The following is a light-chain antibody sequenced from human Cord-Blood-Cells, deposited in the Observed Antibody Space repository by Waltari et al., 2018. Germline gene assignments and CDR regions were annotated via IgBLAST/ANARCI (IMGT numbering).Light chain of an antibody. V-gene: IGLV3-27*01. Sequence: SYELTQPSSVSVSPGQTARITCSGDVLAKKYARWFQQKPGQAPVLVIYKDSERPSGSPERFSGSSSGTTVTLSISGAQVEDEADYYCCSAADNKWVFGGGTKLTVL. J-gene: IGLJ3*02. CDR1: VLAKKY. CDR3: CSAADNKWV. CDR2: KDS.